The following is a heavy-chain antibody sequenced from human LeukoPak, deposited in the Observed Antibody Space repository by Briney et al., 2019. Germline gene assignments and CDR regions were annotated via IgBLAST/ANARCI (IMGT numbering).Heavy chain of an antibody. CDR3: ARGWNSGGD. V-gene: IGHV1-18*01. CDR2: ISAYNGNT. D-gene: IGHD2-21*01. CDR1: GYTFTSYG. Sequence: ASVKVSCKASGYTFTSYGISWVRQAPGQGLEWMGWISAYNGNTNYAQKFQGRVTMTRNTSISTAYMELSSLRSEDTAVYYCARGWNSGGDWGQGTLVTVSS. J-gene: IGHJ4*02.